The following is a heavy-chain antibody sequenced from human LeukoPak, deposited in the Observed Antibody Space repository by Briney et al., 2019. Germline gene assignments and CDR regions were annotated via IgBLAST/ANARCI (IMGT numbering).Heavy chain of an antibody. CDR3: ARDGGSSWSFDY. J-gene: IGHJ4*02. CDR1: GGTFSSYA. Sequence: SVKVSCKASGGTFSSYAISWVRQAPGQGLKWMGGIIPIFGTANYAQKFQGRVTITADESTSTAYMELSSLRSEDTAVYYCARDGGSSWSFDYWGQGTLVTVSS. D-gene: IGHD6-13*01. CDR2: IIPIFGTA. V-gene: IGHV1-69*01.